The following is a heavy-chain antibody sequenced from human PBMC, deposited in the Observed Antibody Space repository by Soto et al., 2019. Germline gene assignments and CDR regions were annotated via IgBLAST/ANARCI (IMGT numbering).Heavy chain of an antibody. D-gene: IGHD2-2*01. J-gene: IGHJ6*03. CDR3: ARGYCSSTSCSTYYYYYMDV. V-gene: IGHV1-18*01. Sequence: GASVKVSCKTAGYTFADYGINWVRQAPGQGLEWMGRISTYNGYTKYAQEFQDRVTMDRDTSTTTAYMELSRLRSDDTAVYYCARGYCSSTSCSTYYYYYMDVWGKGTTVTVSS. CDR2: ISTYNGYT. CDR1: GYTFADYG.